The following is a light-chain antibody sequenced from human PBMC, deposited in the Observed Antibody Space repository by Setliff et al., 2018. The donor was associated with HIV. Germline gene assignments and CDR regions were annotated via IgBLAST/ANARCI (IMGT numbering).Light chain of an antibody. CDR1: SSDVGAYNY. Sequence: QSALTQPPSASGSPGQSVTISCTGTSSDVGAYNYVSWYQQHPGKAPKLMIYEVIKRPSGVPDRFSGSKSGNTASLTVSGLQAEDEADYYCSSYAGNNKGVFGTGTKVTVL. V-gene: IGLV2-8*01. CDR2: EVI. CDR3: SSYAGNNKGV. J-gene: IGLJ1*01.